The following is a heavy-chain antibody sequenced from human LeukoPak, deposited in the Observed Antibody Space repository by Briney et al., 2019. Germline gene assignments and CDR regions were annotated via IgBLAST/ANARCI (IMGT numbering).Heavy chain of an antibody. CDR3: ARGAGGYFDY. J-gene: IGHJ4*02. CDR1: GFTFSSYA. CDR2: ISSSGSSI. Sequence: GGSLRLSCAVSGFTFSSYAMSWVRQAPGKGLEWVSYISSSGSSIYYGDSVKGRFAISRDNAKNSLYLQMNSLRAEDTAVYHCARGAGGYFDYWGQGTLVTVSS. D-gene: IGHD3-10*01. V-gene: IGHV3-48*03.